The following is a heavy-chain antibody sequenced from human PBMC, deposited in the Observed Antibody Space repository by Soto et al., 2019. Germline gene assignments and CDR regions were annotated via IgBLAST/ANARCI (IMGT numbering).Heavy chain of an antibody. V-gene: IGHV3-23*01. J-gene: IGHJ4*02. CDR2: ISGNGGAT. D-gene: IGHD2-2*01. Sequence: PGGSLRLSCAGSGFTFSNYAMTWVRRAPGKGLEWVSGISGNGGATYYADSVRGRFTISRDNSKNTLSLHMNSLRAEDTAVYYFAKGAQKVVPKVVLDSWGPGTQVTVSS. CDR3: AKGAQKVVPKVVLDS. CDR1: GFTFSNYA.